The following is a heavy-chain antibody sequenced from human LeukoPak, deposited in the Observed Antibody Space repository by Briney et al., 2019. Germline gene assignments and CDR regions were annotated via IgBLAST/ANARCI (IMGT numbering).Heavy chain of an antibody. J-gene: IGHJ4*02. CDR1: GFTFSSYS. Sequence: KPGGSLRLSCAASGFTFSSYSMNWVRQAPGKGLEWVSSISSSSSYTYYADSVKGRFTISRDNAKNSLYLQMNSLRAEDTAVYYCARITVDTAMVNPDYWGQGTLVTVSS. D-gene: IGHD5-18*01. V-gene: IGHV3-21*01. CDR2: ISSSSSYT. CDR3: ARITVDTAMVNPDY.